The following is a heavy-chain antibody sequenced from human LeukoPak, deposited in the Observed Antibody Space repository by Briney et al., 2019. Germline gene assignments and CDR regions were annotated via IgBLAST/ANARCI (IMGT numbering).Heavy chain of an antibody. V-gene: IGHV4-39*01. J-gene: IGHJ4*02. Sequence: KPSETLSLTCTVSGGSISSSSYYWGWIRQPPGKGLEWIGSIYYSGSTYYNPSLKSRVTISVDTSKNQFSLKLSSVTAADTAVYYCARRHWGPIDYWGQGTLVTVSS. CDR1: GGSISSSSYY. D-gene: IGHD7-27*01. CDR3: ARRHWGPIDY. CDR2: IYYSGST.